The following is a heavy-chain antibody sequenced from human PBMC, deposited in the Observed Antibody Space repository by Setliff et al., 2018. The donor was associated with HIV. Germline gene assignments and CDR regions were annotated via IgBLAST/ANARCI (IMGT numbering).Heavy chain of an antibody. Sequence: SETLSLTCAVSGYSISSGYFWGWIRQPPGKGLEWIGSIHHSGTTYYNPSLKSRVTISVDTSKNQFSLKLSSVTAADTAVYFCARDAPGYYHSGSYYNGINWFDPWGQGTLVTVSS. V-gene: IGHV4-38-2*02. J-gene: IGHJ5*02. CDR2: IHHSGTT. CDR1: GYSISSGYF. CDR3: ARDAPGYYHSGSYYNGINWFDP. D-gene: IGHD3-10*01.